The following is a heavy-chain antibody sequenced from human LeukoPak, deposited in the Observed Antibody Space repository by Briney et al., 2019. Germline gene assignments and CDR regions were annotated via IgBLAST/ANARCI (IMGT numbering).Heavy chain of an antibody. V-gene: IGHV3-23*01. J-gene: IGHJ4*02. CDR2: ISGSGAST. CDR3: AKSRSGSYSSDY. Sequence: GGSLRLSCAASGFTFSTYAMNWVRQAPGKGLEWVSGISGSGASTYYADSVKGRFTISRDNSKNTLYPQMNSLRAEDTAVYYCAKSRSGSYSSDYWGQGTLVTVSS. CDR1: GFTFSTYA. D-gene: IGHD1-26*01.